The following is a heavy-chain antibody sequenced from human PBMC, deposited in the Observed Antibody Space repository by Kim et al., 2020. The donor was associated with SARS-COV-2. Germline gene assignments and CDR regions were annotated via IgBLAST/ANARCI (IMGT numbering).Heavy chain of an antibody. CDR1: GGSISSGGYY. Sequence: SETLSLTCTVSGGSISSGGYYWSWIRQHPGKGLEWIGYIYYSGSTYYNPSLKSRVTISVDTSKNQFSLKLSSVTAADTAVYYCARGGHGYSSKMDAFDIWGQGTMVTVSS. CDR3: ARGGHGYSSKMDAFDI. V-gene: IGHV4-31*03. CDR2: IYYSGST. D-gene: IGHD6-19*01. J-gene: IGHJ3*02.